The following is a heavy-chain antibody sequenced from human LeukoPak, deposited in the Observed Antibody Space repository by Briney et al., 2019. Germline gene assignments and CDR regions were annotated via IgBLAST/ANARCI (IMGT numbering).Heavy chain of an antibody. J-gene: IGHJ4*02. D-gene: IGHD6-6*01. CDR3: ARDLEQLLYYFDY. Sequence: GGSLRLSCAASGFTFSSYGMHWVRQAPGKGLEWLAVIWYDGSNKYYADSVKGRFTISRDNSKNTLYLQMNSLRAEDTAVYYCARDLEQLLYYFDYWGQGTLVTVSS. V-gene: IGHV3-33*01. CDR1: GFTFSSYG. CDR2: IWYDGSNK.